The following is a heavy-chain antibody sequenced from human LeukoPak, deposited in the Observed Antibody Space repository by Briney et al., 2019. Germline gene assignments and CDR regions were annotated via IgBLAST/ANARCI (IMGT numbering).Heavy chain of an antibody. CDR3: ARGRRDGYTLYYMDV. V-gene: IGHV4-39*01. J-gene: IGHJ6*03. CDR1: GGSITSSSYY. CDR2: IYYSGST. D-gene: IGHD5-24*01. Sequence: LSETLSLTCTVSGGSITSSSYYWGWIRQPPGKGLEWIGSIYYSGSTYYNPSVKSRVTISVDTSKNQFSLKLSSVTAADTAVYYCARGRRDGYTLYYMDVWAKGTTVTISS.